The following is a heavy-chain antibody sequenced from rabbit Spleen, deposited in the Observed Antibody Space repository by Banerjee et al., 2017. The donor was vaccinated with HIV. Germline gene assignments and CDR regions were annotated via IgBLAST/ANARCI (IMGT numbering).Heavy chain of an antibody. D-gene: IGHD2-1*01. J-gene: IGHJ4*01. CDR2: IATSSSFFT. CDR1: GFTLSSYY. V-gene: IGHV1S40*01. CDR3: ARGSATMTMVIIGFYLSL. Sequence: LKESGGGLVQPGGSLKLSCKASGFTLSSYYMNWVRQAPGKGLEWIACIATSSSFFTYYASWAKGRFTISKTSSTTVTLQMTTLTAADTANYFCARGSATMTMVIIGFYLSLWGQGTLVTVS.